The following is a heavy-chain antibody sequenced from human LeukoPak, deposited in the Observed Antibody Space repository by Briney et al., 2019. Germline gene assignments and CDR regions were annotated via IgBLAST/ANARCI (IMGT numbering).Heavy chain of an antibody. Sequence: ASVKVSCKASGYTFTGYYMHWVRQAPGQGLEWMGWINPNSGGTNYAQKFQGRVTMTRDTSISTAYMELSRLRSDDTAVYYCARGWALGTYGGYRYWGQGTLVTVSS. CDR3: ARGWALGTYGGYRY. CDR2: INPNSGGT. D-gene: IGHD5-12*01. J-gene: IGHJ4*02. CDR1: GYTFTGYY. V-gene: IGHV1-2*02.